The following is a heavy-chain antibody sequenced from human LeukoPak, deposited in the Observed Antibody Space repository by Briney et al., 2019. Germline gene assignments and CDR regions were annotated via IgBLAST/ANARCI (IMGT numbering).Heavy chain of an antibody. CDR2: IYDNGDT. V-gene: IGHV4-4*07. CDR3: ARATLDMFLNEAYHFDF. CDR1: GGSISSYY. J-gene: IGHJ4*02. Sequence: SETLSLTCTVSGGSISSYYWSWIRQPPGKGLEWIGRIYDNGDTNYNPSLKSRVSMSVDTSKNQFSLRLTSVTAADTAVYFCARATLDMFLNEAYHFDFWGQGTLVTVSS. D-gene: IGHD2/OR15-2a*01.